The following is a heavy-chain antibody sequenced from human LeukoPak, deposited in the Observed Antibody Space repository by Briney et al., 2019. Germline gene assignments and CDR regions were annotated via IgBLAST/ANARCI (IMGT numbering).Heavy chain of an antibody. J-gene: IGHJ5*02. CDR3: AAVGGLLWFGELLGGFDP. CDR2: IVVGSGNA. CDR1: GFTFTSSA. V-gene: IGHV1-58*01. Sequence: ASVKVSCKASGFTFTSSAVQWVRQARGQRLEWIGWIVVGSGNANYAQKFQERVTITRDMSTSTAYMELSSLGSEDTAVYYCAAVGGLLWFGELLGGFDPWGQGTLVTVSS. D-gene: IGHD3-10*01.